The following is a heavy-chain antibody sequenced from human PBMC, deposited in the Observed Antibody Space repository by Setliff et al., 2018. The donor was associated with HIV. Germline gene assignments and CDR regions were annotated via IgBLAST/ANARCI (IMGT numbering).Heavy chain of an antibody. V-gene: IGHV3-9*01. D-gene: IGHD3-9*01. Sequence: PGGSLRLSCAASGFTFDDYAMHWVRQAPGKGLEWVSGISWNSGSIGYADSVKGRFTISRDNAKNSLYLQTSNVTAEDTAVYYCAKDIGGGAGYYNYWGQGTLVTVSS. CDR2: ISWNSGSI. CDR1: GFTFDDYA. CDR3: AKDIGGGAGYYNY. J-gene: IGHJ4*02.